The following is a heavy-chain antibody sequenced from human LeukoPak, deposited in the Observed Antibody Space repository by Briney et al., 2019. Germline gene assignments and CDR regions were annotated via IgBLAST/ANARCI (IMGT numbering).Heavy chain of an antibody. Sequence: GGSLRLSCAASGFTFSSYSMNWVRQAPGKGLEWVSSISSGSSDINYADSVKGRFTISRDDAKNSLSLQMNGLRAEDTAVYYCARAFDTPMAESSHYWGQGTLVTDSS. CDR2: ISSGSSDI. CDR3: ARAFDTPMAESSHY. CDR1: GFTFSSYS. V-gene: IGHV3-21*01. D-gene: IGHD5-18*01. J-gene: IGHJ4*02.